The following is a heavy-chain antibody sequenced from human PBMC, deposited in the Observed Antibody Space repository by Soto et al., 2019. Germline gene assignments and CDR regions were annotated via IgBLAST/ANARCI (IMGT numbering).Heavy chain of an antibody. CDR1: GYDFTTYG. J-gene: IGHJ4*02. Sequence: QVHLVQSGAEVKKSGASVKVSCKGSGYDFTTYGITWVRQAPGQGLEWMAWISAHNGNTDYAQKLQGRVTVTRDTSTSTAYMELRRLRSDDTAVYYCARGGYGDYWGQGALVTVSS. CDR3: ARGGYGDY. V-gene: IGHV1-18*01. CDR2: ISAHNGNT. D-gene: IGHD1-1*01.